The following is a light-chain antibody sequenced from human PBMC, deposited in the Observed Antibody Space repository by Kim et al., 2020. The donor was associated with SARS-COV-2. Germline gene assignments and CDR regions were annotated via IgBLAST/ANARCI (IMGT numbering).Light chain of an antibody. J-gene: IGKJ2*01. Sequence: EIVMTQSPATLSVSPGERATLSCRASQSVTTFLAWYQKKPGQSPRLLIHGASARATGVPARFSGSGSGTEFALTISSLQSEDFAVYFCQQYHEWPYTFGPGTKLEI. CDR2: GAS. CDR3: QQYHEWPYT. V-gene: IGKV3-15*01. CDR1: QSVTTF.